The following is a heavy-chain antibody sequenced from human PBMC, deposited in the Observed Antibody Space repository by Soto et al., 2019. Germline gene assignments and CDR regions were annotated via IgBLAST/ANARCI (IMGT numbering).Heavy chain of an antibody. V-gene: IGHV3-30-3*01. CDR2: ISYDGSNK. D-gene: IGHD4-17*01. J-gene: IGHJ4*02. CDR3: ARDSDDYVDPQIDY. Sequence: QVQMVESGGGVVQPGRSLRLSCAASGFTFSSYAMHWVRQAPGKGLEWVAVISYDGSNKYYADSVKGRFTISRDNSKNTLYLQMNSRRAEDTAVYYCARDSDDYVDPQIDYWGQGTLVTVSS. CDR1: GFTFSSYA.